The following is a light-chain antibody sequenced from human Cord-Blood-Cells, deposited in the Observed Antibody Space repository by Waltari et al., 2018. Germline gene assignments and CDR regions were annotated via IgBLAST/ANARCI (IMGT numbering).Light chain of an antibody. CDR3: SSYAGSNYV. CDR1: SSAVGGYNY. J-gene: IGLJ1*01. CDR2: EVS. V-gene: IGLV2-8*01. Sequence: QSALTQPPSASGSPGQSAPISCTGTSSAVGGYNYVSWYQQHPGKAPTLRVYEVSKRPSGVPDRFSGSKSGNTASLTVSGLQAEDEADYYCSSYAGSNYVFGTGTKVTVL.